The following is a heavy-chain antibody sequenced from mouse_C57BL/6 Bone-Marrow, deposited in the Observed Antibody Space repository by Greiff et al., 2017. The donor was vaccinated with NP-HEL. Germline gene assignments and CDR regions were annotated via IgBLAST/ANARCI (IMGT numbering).Heavy chain of an antibody. J-gene: IGHJ3*01. D-gene: IGHD1-1*01. CDR3: ARSRGLLLAY. CDR2: IDPASGNT. CDR1: GFTIKNTY. Sequence: VQLQESVAELVRPGASVKLSCTASGFTIKNTYMHWVKQRPEQGLEWIGRIDPASGNTKYAPKFQGKATITADTASNTAYLQLSSLASEDTASYYCARSRGLLLAYWGQGTLVTVSA. V-gene: IGHV14-3*01.